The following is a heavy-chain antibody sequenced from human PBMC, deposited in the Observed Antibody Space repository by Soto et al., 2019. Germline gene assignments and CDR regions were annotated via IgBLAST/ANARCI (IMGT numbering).Heavy chain of an antibody. CDR1: GGSFSGYY. J-gene: IGHJ4*02. Sequence: PSETLSLTCAVYGGSFSGYYWSWIRQPPGKGLEWIGEINHSGSTNYNPSLKSRVTISVDTSKNQFSLKLSSVTAADTAVYYCARGRNTGYSSGWTTRYFDYWGQGTLVTVS. V-gene: IGHV4-34*01. CDR2: INHSGST. CDR3: ARGRNTGYSSGWTTRYFDY. D-gene: IGHD6-19*01.